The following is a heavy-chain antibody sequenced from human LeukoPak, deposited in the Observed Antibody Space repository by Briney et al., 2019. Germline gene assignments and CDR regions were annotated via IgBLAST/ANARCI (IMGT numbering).Heavy chain of an antibody. J-gene: IGHJ3*02. CDR2: ISSDGRDT. CDR3: ARSYSYGSGSYAFDI. CDR1: GFTFTNYA. D-gene: IGHD3-10*01. Sequence: GGSLRLSCAASGFTFTNYAMHWVRQAPGKGLEWLALISSDGRDTYYADSVKGRFTISRDNAKSTLYLQMNSLRAQDTAVYYCARSYSYGSGSYAFDIWGQGTMVTVSS. V-gene: IGHV3-30*04.